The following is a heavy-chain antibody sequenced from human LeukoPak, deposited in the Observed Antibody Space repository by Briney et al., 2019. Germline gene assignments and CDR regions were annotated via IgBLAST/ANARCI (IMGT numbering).Heavy chain of an antibody. D-gene: IGHD2-15*01. CDR3: ASLGYCSGGSCYQAPFDY. V-gene: IGHV3-21*01. J-gene: IGHJ4*02. CDR1: GFTFSSYS. Sequence: GGSLRLSCAASGFTFSSYSMNWVRQAPGKGLEWVSSISSSSSYIYYADSVKVRFTISRDNAKNSLYLQMNSLRAEDTAVYYCASLGYCSGGSCYQAPFDYWGQGTLVTVSS. CDR2: ISSSSSYI.